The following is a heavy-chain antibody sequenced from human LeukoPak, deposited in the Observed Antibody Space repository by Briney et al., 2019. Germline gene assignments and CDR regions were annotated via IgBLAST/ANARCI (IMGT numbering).Heavy chain of an antibody. CDR1: GSTFSNAW. Sequence: GGSLRLSCAASGSTFSNAWMSWVRQAPGKGLEWFGRIKSKTDGGTTDYAAPVKGRFTISGDDSKNTLYLQMNSLKTEDTAVYYCTTGLDYWGQGTLVTVSS. V-gene: IGHV3-15*01. CDR3: TTGLDY. J-gene: IGHJ4*02. CDR2: IKSKTDGGTT.